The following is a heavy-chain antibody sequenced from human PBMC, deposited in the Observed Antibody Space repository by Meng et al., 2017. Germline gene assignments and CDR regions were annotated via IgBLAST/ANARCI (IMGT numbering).Heavy chain of an antibody. CDR2: ISYDGSNK. CDR3: AREHIVVVTARSRNYFDY. CDR1: GFTFSSYA. V-gene: IGHV3-30*01. D-gene: IGHD2-21*02. Sequence: GESLKISCAASGFTFSSYAMHWVRQAPGKGLEWVAVISYDGSNKYYADSVKGRFTISRDNSKNTPYLQMNSLRAEDTAVYYCAREHIVVVTARSRNYFDYWGQGTLGTVSS. J-gene: IGHJ4*02.